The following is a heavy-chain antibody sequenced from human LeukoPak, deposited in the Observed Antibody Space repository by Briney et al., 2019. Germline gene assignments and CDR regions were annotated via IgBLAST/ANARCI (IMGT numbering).Heavy chain of an antibody. CDR1: GFTFTSHA. D-gene: IGHD3-3*01. CDR2: ISSSGDST. V-gene: IGHV3-23*01. J-gene: IGHJ2*01. Sequence: GGSLRLSCAASGFTFTSHAVSWVRQAPGKGLKWTSAISSSGDSTYYADSVKGRFTISRDNSRNTVYLQMNSLRAEDTAVYYCARDFWDDFEYFDLWGRGTLVTVSS. CDR3: ARDFWDDFEYFDL.